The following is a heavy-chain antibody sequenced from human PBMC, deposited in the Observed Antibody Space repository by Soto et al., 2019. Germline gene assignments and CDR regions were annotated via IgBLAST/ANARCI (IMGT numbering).Heavy chain of an antibody. Sequence: EASVKVSCKASGYTFSNYYMHWVRLAPGQGHEWMGIINPSGGSTTYAQKFQGRVTMTRDTSTSTVYMELSSLRSEDTAVYYCARYDYNGYYFDYWGQGTLVTVSS. J-gene: IGHJ4*02. CDR1: GYTFSNYY. CDR3: ARYDYNGYYFDY. D-gene: IGHD4-4*01. CDR2: INPSGGST. V-gene: IGHV1-46*01.